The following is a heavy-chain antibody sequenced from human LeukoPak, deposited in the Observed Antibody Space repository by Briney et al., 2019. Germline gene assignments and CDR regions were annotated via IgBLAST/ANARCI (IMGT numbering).Heavy chain of an antibody. CDR1: GFTFSTYT. V-gene: IGHV3-23*01. J-gene: IGHJ4*02. CDR2: ISDNGGRT. D-gene: IGHD3-10*01. CDR3: AKDFGRNLGGPGY. Sequence: PGGSLRLSCAASGFTFSTYTMAWVRQAPGGGLEWVSGISDNGGRTYYADSVKGRFAISRDDSKSTLYLQMNSLRGEDMAVYYCAKDFGRNLGGPGYWGRGTLVIVSS.